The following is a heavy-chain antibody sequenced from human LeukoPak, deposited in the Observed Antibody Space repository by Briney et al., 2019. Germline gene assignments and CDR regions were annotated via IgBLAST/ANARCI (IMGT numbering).Heavy chain of an antibody. D-gene: IGHD3-10*01. V-gene: IGHV1-46*01. CDR1: GYTFTSYY. Sequence: ASVQVSCKASGYTFTSYYMHWVRQAPGQGLEWMGLINPSGGSTSYAQKFQGRVTMTRDTSTSTVYMELSSLRSEDTAVYYCARGGSQRITMVRGESWFDPWGQGTLVTVSS. CDR2: INPSGGST. CDR3: ARGGSQRITMVRGESWFDP. J-gene: IGHJ5*02.